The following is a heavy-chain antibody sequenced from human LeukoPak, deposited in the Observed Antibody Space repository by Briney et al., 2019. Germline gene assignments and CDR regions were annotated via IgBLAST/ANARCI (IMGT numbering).Heavy chain of an antibody. CDR3: ATIETGTIHWFDP. CDR1: GGSISSYY. CDR2: IYNSGST. V-gene: IGHV4-4*07. D-gene: IGHD1-1*01. J-gene: IGHJ5*02. Sequence: SETLSLTCTVSGGSISSYYWSWIRQPAGKGLGWIGRIYNSGSTNYNPSLKSRVTMSVDTSKNQFSLKLSSMTAADTAVYYCATIETGTIHWFDPWGQGTLVTVSS.